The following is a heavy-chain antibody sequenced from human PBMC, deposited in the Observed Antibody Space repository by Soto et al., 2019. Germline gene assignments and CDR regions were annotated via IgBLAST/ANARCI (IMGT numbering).Heavy chain of an antibody. V-gene: IGHV3-7*01. D-gene: IGHD4-17*01. CDR2: IKQDGSEK. CDR3: ARDSGGGDYYFDY. Sequence: EVQLVESGGGLVQPGGSLRLSCAASGFTFSSYWMSWVRQAPGKGLEWVDNIKQDGSEKYYVDSVKGRFTISRGNAKNSLYLQMNSLRAEDTAVYYCARDSGGGDYYFDYWGQGTLVTVSA. CDR1: GFTFSSYW. J-gene: IGHJ4*02.